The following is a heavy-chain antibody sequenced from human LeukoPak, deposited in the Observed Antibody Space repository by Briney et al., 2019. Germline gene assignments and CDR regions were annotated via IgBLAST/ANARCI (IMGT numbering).Heavy chain of an antibody. CDR3: ARDQRDYYGSGSYFDY. CDR2: ISAYNGNT. V-gene: IGHV1-18*01. J-gene: IGHJ4*02. CDR1: GYTFTSYG. Sequence: GASVKVSCKASGYTFTSYGISWVRQAPGQGLEWMGWISAYNGNTNYAQKLQGRVTMTADTSTSTAYMELRSLRSDDTAVYYCARDQRDYYGSGSYFDYWGQGTLVTVSS. D-gene: IGHD3-10*01.